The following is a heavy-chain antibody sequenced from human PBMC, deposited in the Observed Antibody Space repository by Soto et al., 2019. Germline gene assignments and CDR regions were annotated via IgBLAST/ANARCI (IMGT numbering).Heavy chain of an antibody. J-gene: IGHJ4*02. Sequence: SETLSLTCTVSGGSISSGGYYWSWIRQRPGKGLEWIGYIYYSGSTYYNPSLKSRVTISVDTSKNQFSLKLSSVTAADTAVYNCARMERGRRPLFFGLFDYWGQGTLVTVSS. CDR2: IYYSGST. V-gene: IGHV4-31*03. D-gene: IGHD3-10*01. CDR3: ARMERGRRPLFFGLFDY. CDR1: GGSISSGGYY.